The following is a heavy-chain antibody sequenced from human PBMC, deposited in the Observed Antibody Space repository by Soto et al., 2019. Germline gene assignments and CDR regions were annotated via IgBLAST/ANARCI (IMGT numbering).Heavy chain of an antibody. V-gene: IGHV3-13*01. J-gene: IGHJ6*02. CDR2: IGTAGDT. Sequence: GGSLRLSCAASGFTFSSYDMHWVRQATGKGLEWVSAIGTAGDTYYPGSVKGRFTISRENAKNSLYLQMNSLRAEDTAVYYCARARPKIAAAGTYYYYGMDVWGQGTTVTVSS. CDR1: GFTFSSYD. D-gene: IGHD6-13*01. CDR3: ARARPKIAAAGTYYYYGMDV.